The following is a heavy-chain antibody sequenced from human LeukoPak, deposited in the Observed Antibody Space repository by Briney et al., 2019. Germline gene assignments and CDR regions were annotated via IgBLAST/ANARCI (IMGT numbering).Heavy chain of an antibody. D-gene: IGHD1-26*01. V-gene: IGHV3-23*01. CDR3: AKDLGGANPTGDAFDI. J-gene: IGHJ3*02. Sequence: GGSLRLSCAASGFTFSSYAMSWVRQAPGKGLEWVSAISGSGDSTYYADSVKGRFTISRDNSKNTLYLQMNSLRAEDTAVYYCAKDLGGANPTGDAFDIWGQGTMVTVSS. CDR2: ISGSGDST. CDR1: GFTFSSYA.